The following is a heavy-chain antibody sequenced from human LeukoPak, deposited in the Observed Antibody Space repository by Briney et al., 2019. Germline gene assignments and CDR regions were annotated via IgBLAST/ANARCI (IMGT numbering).Heavy chain of an antibody. Sequence: ASVKVSCKASGYTFTGYYIHWVRQAPGQGLEWMGWINPNSGGTNYAQKFQGRVTMTRDTSISTAYMELSRLRSDDTAVYYCARATTLVATIGSMGYWGQGTLVTVSS. CDR2: INPNSGGT. J-gene: IGHJ4*02. CDR3: ARATTLVATIGSMGY. D-gene: IGHD5-12*01. V-gene: IGHV1-2*02. CDR1: GYTFTGYY.